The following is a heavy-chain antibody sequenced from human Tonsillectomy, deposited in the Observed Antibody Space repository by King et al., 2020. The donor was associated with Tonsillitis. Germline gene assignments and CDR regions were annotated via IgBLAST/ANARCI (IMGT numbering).Heavy chain of an antibody. V-gene: IGHV4-38-2*02. Sequence: QVQLQESGPGLVKPSETLSLTCTVSGYSITIAYYWGWIRQPPGKGLEWIGSISHGGSTSYNPSLKSRVAISIDASKNQFSLKLSSVTAADTAVYYCARETPEWELLPDAFDIWGQGTLVTVSS. D-gene: IGHD1-26*01. CDR3: ARETPEWELLPDAFDI. CDR1: GYSITIAYY. CDR2: ISHGGST. J-gene: IGHJ3*02.